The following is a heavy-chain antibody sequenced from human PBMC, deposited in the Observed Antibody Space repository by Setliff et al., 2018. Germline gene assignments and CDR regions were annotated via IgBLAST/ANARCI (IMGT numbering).Heavy chain of an antibody. CDR2: INPNSGGT. D-gene: IGHD3-22*01. CDR3: ARRRYYYDSSGYRWGGFYFDY. CDR1: GYTFTGYY. Sequence: ASVQVSCKASGYTFTGYYMHWVRQAPGQGLEWMGWINPNSGGTNYAQKFKGWVTMTRDTSISTAYMELSRLRSDDTAVYYCARRRYYYDSSGYRWGGFYFDYWGQGTLVTVSS. J-gene: IGHJ4*02. V-gene: IGHV1-2*04.